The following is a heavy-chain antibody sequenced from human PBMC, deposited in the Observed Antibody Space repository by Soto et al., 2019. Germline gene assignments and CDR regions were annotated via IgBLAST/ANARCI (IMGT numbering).Heavy chain of an antibody. Sequence: PSETLSLTCSVSGDSINSDKYYWGWIRQPPGKGLEWIGSIYFRGNTYYNQSLQTQVTISLDKSKSQLSMKLNSMTTADSALYFFARLEGLATISYYFDFWGQGALVTVSS. D-gene: IGHD3-9*01. J-gene: IGHJ4*02. V-gene: IGHV4-39*01. CDR3: ARLEGLATISYYFDF. CDR2: IYFRGNT. CDR1: GDSINSDKYY.